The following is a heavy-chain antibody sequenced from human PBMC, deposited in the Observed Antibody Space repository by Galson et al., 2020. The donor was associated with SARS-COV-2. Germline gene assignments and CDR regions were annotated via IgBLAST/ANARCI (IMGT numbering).Heavy chain of an antibody. D-gene: IGHD6-13*01. CDR3: SGSSSWYRFDY. Sequence: GESLKISCAASGFTVSSNYMSWVRQAPGKGLEWVSVIYSGGSTYYADSVKGRFTISRDNSKNTLYLQMNSLRAEDTAVYYCSGSSSWYRFDYWGQGTLVTVSS. V-gene: IGHV3-66*02. CDR2: IYSGGST. CDR1: GFTVSSNY. J-gene: IGHJ4*02.